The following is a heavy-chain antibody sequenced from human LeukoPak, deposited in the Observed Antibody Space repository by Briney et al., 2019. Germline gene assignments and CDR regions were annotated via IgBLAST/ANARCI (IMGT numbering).Heavy chain of an antibody. V-gene: IGHV4-39*01. CDR3: ARLIPIPGIAAAHYRYYFDY. Sequence: SETLSLTCTVSGGSISSSSYYWGWIRQPPGKGLEWIGSIYYSGSTYYNPSLKSRVTISVDTSKNQFSLKLSSVTAADTAVYYCARLIPIPGIAAAHYRYYFDYWGQGTLVTVSS. D-gene: IGHD6-13*01. CDR2: IYYSGST. J-gene: IGHJ4*02. CDR1: GGSISSSSYY.